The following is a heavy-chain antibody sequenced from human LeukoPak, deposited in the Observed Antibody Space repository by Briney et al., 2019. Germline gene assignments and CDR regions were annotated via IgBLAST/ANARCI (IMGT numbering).Heavy chain of an antibody. Sequence: GGSLRLSCAASGFSLSDRYVDWVRQAPGQGPELIGHIRNAGDGYTTEYAASVKGRFTVSRDDSKNSLYLQMNSLKPEHTAVYYCVRSHRHWFDPWGQGTLVTVSS. CDR1: GFSLSDRY. CDR2: IRNAGDGYTT. CDR3: VRSHRHWFDP. J-gene: IGHJ5*02. V-gene: IGHV3-72*01.